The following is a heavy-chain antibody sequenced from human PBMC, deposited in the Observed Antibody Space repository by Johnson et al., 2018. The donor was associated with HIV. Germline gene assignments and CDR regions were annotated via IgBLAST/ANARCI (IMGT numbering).Heavy chain of an antibody. CDR1: GFTFSSYA. V-gene: IGHV3-30*04. D-gene: IGHD1-14*01. CDR3: ARDPSRGPRIRPRTLGAFDI. Sequence: VQLVESGGGVVQPGGSLRLSCAASGFTFSSYAMHWVRQAPGKGLEWVAVISYDGSNKYYADSVKGRFTISRDNSKNTLFLQMNSLRAEDTAVYYCARDPSRGPRIRPRTLGAFDIWGQGTMVTVSS. J-gene: IGHJ3*02. CDR2: ISYDGSNK.